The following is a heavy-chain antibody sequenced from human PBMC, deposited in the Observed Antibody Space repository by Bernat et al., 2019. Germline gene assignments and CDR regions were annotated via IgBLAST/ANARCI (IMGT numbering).Heavy chain of an antibody. CDR2: ISAYNGNT. D-gene: IGHD3-3*01. CDR3: ASSITIFGVVTPWDY. J-gene: IGHJ4*02. V-gene: IGHV1-18*01. CDR1: GYTFTSYG. Sequence: QAQLVQSGAEVKKPGASVKVSCKASGYTFTSYGISWVRQAPGQGLEWMGWISAYNGNTNYAQKLQGRVTMTTDTSTSTAYMELRSLRSDDTAVYYCASSITIFGVVTPWDYWGQGTLVTVSS.